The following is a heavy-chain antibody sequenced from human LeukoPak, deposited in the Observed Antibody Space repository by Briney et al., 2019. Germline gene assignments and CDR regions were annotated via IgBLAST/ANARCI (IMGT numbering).Heavy chain of an antibody. CDR3: AREEYSSSEFDY. D-gene: IGHD6-6*01. J-gene: IGHJ4*02. CDR2: ISAYNGTT. Sequence: ASVKVCCKASGYTFTSYGISWGRQAPGQGLEWMGWISAYNGTTNYAQKIQGSVTMTTDTSTSTAYMKLRSMRSDDTAVCYCAREEYSSSEFDYWGQGTLVTVSS. V-gene: IGHV1-18*01. CDR1: GYTFTSYG.